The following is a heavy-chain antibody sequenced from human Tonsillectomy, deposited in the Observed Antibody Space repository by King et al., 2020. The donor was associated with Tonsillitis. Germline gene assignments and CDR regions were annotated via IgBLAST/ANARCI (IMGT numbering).Heavy chain of an antibody. V-gene: IGHV4-4*07. Sequence: QLQEAGPGLVKSSETLSLTCSVSGGSISNHYWSWIRQSAGKGLEWIGRIHSNGNTDYNPSLRTRVAMSTDTSKNEISLRLHSMTAADIAVYYCARATIGTPVYFAPRGQGPLVTGS. CDR3: ARATIGTPVYFAP. J-gene: IGHJ5*02. CDR1: GGSISNHY. D-gene: IGHD1-7*01. CDR2: IHSNGNT.